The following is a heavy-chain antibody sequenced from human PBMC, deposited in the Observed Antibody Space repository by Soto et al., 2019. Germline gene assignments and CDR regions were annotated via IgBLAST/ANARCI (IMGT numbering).Heavy chain of an antibody. Sequence: QVQLQQWGAGLLKPSETLSLTCAVYGGSFSGYYWSWIRQPPGKGLEWIGEINHSGSTNYNPSLKSRVTISVDTSKNQFSLKRSSVTAADTAVYYCARGKLSDYVWGSYRYHFDYWGQGTVVTVSS. CDR2: INHSGST. J-gene: IGHJ4*02. D-gene: IGHD3-16*02. CDR3: ARGKLSDYVWGSYRYHFDY. CDR1: GGSFSGYY. V-gene: IGHV4-34*01.